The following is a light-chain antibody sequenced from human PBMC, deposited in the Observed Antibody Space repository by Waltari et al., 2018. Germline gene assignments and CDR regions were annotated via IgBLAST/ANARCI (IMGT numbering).Light chain of an antibody. V-gene: IGKV3-15*01. CDR1: QSIATN. Sequence: EVVMTQSPDTLSVSPGGRATLSCRASQSIATNLAWYQQRRGQAPRLLIFDASTRATSISGRFSGSGSGTEFTLTISSLQSEDSAVYYCQQYNRWPPITFGQGTQLEIK. CDR3: QQYNRWPPIT. CDR2: DAS. J-gene: IGKJ5*01.